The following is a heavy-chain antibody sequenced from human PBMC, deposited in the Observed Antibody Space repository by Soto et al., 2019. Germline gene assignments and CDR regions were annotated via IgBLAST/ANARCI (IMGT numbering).Heavy chain of an antibody. CDR1: GFTFSSFG. CDR3: AVQAEGY. V-gene: IGHV3-23*01. CDR2: ISGSGDST. D-gene: IGHD6-25*01. J-gene: IGHJ4*02. Sequence: EVQLLESGGGLVQPGGSLRLSCAASGFTFSSFGMSWVRQAPGKGLEWVSSISGSGDSTYHADSVKGRFTISRDSSKNTLYLKLNSLRAEVTAVYYCAVQAEGYCGQGTLVTVSS.